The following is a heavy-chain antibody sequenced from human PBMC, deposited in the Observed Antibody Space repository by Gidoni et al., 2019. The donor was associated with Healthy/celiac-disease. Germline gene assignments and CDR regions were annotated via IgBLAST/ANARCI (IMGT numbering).Heavy chain of an antibody. D-gene: IGHD3-16*01. CDR3: ARGQGRHYLPMGGRDY. Sequence: QVQLVESGGGVVQPGRSLRLSCAASGFTFSSYGMHWVRQAPGKGLEWVAVIWYDGSNKYYADSVKGRFTISRDNSKNTLYLQMNSLRAEDTAVYYCARGQGRHYLPMGGRDYWGQGTLVTVSS. J-gene: IGHJ4*02. V-gene: IGHV3-33*01. CDR1: GFTFSSYG. CDR2: IWYDGSNK.